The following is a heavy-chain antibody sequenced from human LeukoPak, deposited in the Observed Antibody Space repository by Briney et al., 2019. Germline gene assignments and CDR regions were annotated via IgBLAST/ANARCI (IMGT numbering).Heavy chain of an antibody. CDR2: ILGGGVST. J-gene: IGHJ4*02. Sequence: GGSLRLSCAASGFNFSIYAMSWVRQAPGKGLEWVSVILGGGVSTSYADSVKGRFTISRDNSRNTLYLLLGSLRVEDTAVYYCAKDIQNYYDSNGYYWGYYFDSWGQGTLVTVSS. V-gene: IGHV3-23*01. CDR1: GFNFSIYA. CDR3: AKDIQNYYDSNGYYWGYYFDS. D-gene: IGHD3-22*01.